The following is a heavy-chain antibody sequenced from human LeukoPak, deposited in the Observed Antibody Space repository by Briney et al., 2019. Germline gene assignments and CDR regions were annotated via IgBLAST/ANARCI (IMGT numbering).Heavy chain of an antibody. CDR3: ARDGVYSSSSPDY. V-gene: IGHV3-7*01. CDR1: GFTFSSYS. Sequence: GGPLRLSCAASGFTFSSYSMNWVRQAPGKGLEWVANIKQDGSAKYYVDSVKGRFTISRDNAKNSLYLQMNSLRAEDTAVHYCARDGVYSSSSPDYWGQGTLVTVSS. J-gene: IGHJ4*02. CDR2: IKQDGSAK. D-gene: IGHD6-6*01.